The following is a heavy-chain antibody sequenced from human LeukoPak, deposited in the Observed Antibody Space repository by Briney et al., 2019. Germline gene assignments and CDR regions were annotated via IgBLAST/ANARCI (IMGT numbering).Heavy chain of an antibody. CDR3: ARDLKMGYSSGRYSWGTGSSNDY. CDR1: GGSISSSSYY. CDR2: IYYSGST. V-gene: IGHV4-39*02. Sequence: PSETLSLTCTVSGGSISSSSYYWGWIRQPPGKGLEWIGSIYYSGSTYYNPSPKSRVTISVDTSKNQFSLKLSSVTAADTAVYYCARDLKMGYSSGRYSWGTGSSNDYWGQGTLVTVSS. D-gene: IGHD6-19*01. J-gene: IGHJ4*02.